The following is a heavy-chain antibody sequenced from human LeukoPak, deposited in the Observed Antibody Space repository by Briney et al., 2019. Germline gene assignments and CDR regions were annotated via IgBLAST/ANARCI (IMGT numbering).Heavy chain of an antibody. CDR2: IYYSGST. Sequence: SETLSLTCTVSGGSISSYYWSWIRQPPGKGLEWIGYIYYSGSTNYNPSLKSRVTISVDTSKNQFSLKLSPVTAADTAVYYCARTYGSGSYYYYYYMDVWGKGTTVTVSS. D-gene: IGHD3-10*01. CDR3: ARTYGSGSYYYYYYMDV. CDR1: GGSISSYY. J-gene: IGHJ6*03. V-gene: IGHV4-59*01.